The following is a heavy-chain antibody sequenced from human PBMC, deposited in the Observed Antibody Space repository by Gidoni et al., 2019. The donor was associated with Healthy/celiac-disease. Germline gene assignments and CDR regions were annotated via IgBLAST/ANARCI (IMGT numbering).Heavy chain of an antibody. V-gene: IGHV4-38-2*02. Sequence: QVQLQESCPGLLKPSETLSLTCAVSGYSISSGYCWGWLRQPPGKGLEWTGSTYHSGSTYYNPSLKSRVTISVDTANHQCTLKLTSVTAADTAVYYCARDGVTTSLFFDYWGQGTLVTVSS. CDR3: ARDGVTTSLFFDY. D-gene: IGHD4-17*01. J-gene: IGHJ4*02. CDR1: GYSISSGYC. CDR2: TYHSGST.